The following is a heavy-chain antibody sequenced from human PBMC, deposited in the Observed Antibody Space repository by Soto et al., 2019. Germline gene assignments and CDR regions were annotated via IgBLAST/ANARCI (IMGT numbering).Heavy chain of an antibody. CDR1: GGSFSGYY. J-gene: IGHJ5*01. CDR2: INHSGST. CDR3: ASLIVVVPAAIQYNWFDS. Sequence: PSETLSLTCAVYGGSFSGYYWSWIRQPPGKGLEWIGEINHSGSTNYNPSLKSRVTISVDTSKNQFSLKLSSVTAADTAVYYCASLIVVVPAAIQYNWFDSWGQGTLVTVSS. D-gene: IGHD2-2*01. V-gene: IGHV4-34*01.